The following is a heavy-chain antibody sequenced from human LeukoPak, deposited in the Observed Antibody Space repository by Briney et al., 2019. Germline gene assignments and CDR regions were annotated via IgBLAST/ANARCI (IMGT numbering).Heavy chain of an antibody. Sequence: PGGSLRLSCAASGFTFSSYAMSWVRQAPGKELEWVSAISGSGGSTYYADSVKGRFTISRDNSKNTLYLQMNSLRAEDTAVYYCAKDRRFLEWLTGFDYWGQGTLVTVSS. CDR2: ISGSGGST. CDR1: GFTFSSYA. D-gene: IGHD3-3*01. CDR3: AKDRRFLEWLTGFDY. J-gene: IGHJ4*02. V-gene: IGHV3-23*01.